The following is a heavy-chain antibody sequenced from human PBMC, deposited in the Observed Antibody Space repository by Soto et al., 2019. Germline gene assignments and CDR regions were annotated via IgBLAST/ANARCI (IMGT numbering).Heavy chain of an antibody. CDR3: ARDRITTRGDAFDL. Sequence: QVQLVQSGAEVKKPGSSVKVSCKAPGGTFSTYIISWVRQAPGQGLEWMGRIIPIPDITNYAQKFQSRVTITADKSTSTAYMDLSSLRSEDTAVYYCARDRITTRGDAFDLWGQGTMVTVSS. D-gene: IGHD3-3*01. CDR1: GGTFSTYI. CDR2: IIPIPDIT. J-gene: IGHJ3*01. V-gene: IGHV1-69*08.